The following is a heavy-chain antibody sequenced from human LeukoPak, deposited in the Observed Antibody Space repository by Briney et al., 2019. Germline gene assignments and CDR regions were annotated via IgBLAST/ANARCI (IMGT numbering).Heavy chain of an antibody. CDR2: IWYDGSNK. J-gene: IGHJ3*02. Sequence: GRSLRLSCAASGFTFSSYGMHWVRQAPGKGLEWVAVIWYDGSNKYYADSVKGRFTISRDNSKNTLYLQMNSLRAEDTAVYYCARGHGGNSPMPLAFDIWGQGTMVTVSS. CDR3: ARGHGGNSPMPLAFDI. D-gene: IGHD4-23*01. CDR1: GFTFSSYG. V-gene: IGHV3-33*01.